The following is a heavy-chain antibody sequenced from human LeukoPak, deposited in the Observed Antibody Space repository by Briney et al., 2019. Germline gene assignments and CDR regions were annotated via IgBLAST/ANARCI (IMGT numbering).Heavy chain of an antibody. D-gene: IGHD1-26*01. CDR1: GGSISSSSYY. V-gene: IGHV4-39*01. CDR3: ARHSGSYADWGWFDP. J-gene: IGHJ5*02. CDR2: IYYSGST. Sequence: SETLSLTCTVSGGSISSSSYYWGWIRQPPGKGLEWIGSIYYSGSTYYNPSLKSRVTISVDTSKNQFSLKLSSVTAADTAVYYCARHSGSYADWGWFDPWGQGTLVTVSS.